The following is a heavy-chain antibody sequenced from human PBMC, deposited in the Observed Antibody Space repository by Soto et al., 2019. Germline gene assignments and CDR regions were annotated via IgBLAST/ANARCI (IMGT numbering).Heavy chain of an antibody. CDR3: ASRVPECSSSSGYYYYGMDV. CDR1: GNSITSYT. Sequence: GESLKICSKGSGNSITSYTLGGLPQLPGKGLAWMGIIYPSDSDTRYSPSFQAQVTISADKSITTAYLRWSSLKASNTAMYYCASRVPECSSSSGYYYYGMDVWGQGTTVTVSS. CDR2: IYPSDSDT. D-gene: IGHD6-6*01. J-gene: IGHJ6*02. V-gene: IGHV5-51*01.